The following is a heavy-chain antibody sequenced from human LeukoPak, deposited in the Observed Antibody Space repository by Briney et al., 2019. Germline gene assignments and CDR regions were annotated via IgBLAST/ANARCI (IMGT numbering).Heavy chain of an antibody. Sequence: GGSLRLSCAASGFTFSSYAMHWVRQAPGKGLEWVAVISYDGSNKCYADSVKGRFTISRDNAKNSLYLQMNSLRAEDTAVYYCVRDYGGWGQGTLVTVSS. CDR2: ISYDGSNK. CDR1: GFTFSSYA. D-gene: IGHD3-10*01. CDR3: VRDYGG. J-gene: IGHJ4*02. V-gene: IGHV3-30*04.